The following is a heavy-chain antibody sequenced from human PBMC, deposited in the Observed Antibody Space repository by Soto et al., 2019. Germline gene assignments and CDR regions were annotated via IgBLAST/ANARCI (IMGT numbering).Heavy chain of an antibody. J-gene: IGHJ4*02. CDR2: IWYDGSNQ. D-gene: IGHD2-21*02. V-gene: IGHV3-33*06. Sequence: QVQLVESGGGVVQPGRSLRLSCAASGFSFTTYGLHWVRQAPGKGLEWVAVIWYDGSNQYYADSVKGRFTISRDNSKNILYLEMNSLRVDDTAVYYCVKDHCGGDCYSDPYFDYWGQGTLVTVSP. CDR3: VKDHCGGDCYSDPYFDY. CDR1: GFSFTTYG.